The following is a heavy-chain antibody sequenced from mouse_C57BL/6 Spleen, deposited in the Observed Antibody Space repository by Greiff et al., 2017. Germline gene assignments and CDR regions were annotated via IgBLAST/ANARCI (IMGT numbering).Heavy chain of an antibody. CDR3: ARGGDYDYGHSAMDY. D-gene: IGHD2-4*01. Sequence: VQLQQPGAELVRPGSSVKLSCKASGYTFTSYWMHWVKQRPIQGLEWIGNIDPSDSETHYNQKFKDKDTLTVDKSSSTAYMQLRSLTSEDSAVYYCARGGDYDYGHSAMDYWGQGTSVTVSS. J-gene: IGHJ4*01. CDR1: GYTFTSYW. CDR2: IDPSDSET. V-gene: IGHV1-52*01.